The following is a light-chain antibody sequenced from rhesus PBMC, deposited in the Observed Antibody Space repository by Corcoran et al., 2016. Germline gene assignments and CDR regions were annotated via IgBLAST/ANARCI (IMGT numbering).Light chain of an antibody. CDR1: ESVNNY. J-gene: IGKJ4*01. CDR2: KAS. Sequence: DIQMTQSPSSLSASIGDRVTITCRASESVNNYLNWYQQKPGKAPKLLIYKASTLQSGVPSRFSGSGSGTEYTFTISSLQPEDVASYYCQHSYGAPLTFGGGTKVEIK. CDR3: QHSYGAPLT. V-gene: IGKV1-74*01.